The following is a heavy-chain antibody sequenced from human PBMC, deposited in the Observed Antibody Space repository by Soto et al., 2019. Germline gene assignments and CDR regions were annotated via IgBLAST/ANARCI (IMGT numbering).Heavy chain of an antibody. V-gene: IGHV4-61*08. Sequence: SETLSLTCTVSGDSLSSPGYYWTWVRQHPGKGLEWIGYIYYSGSTNYNPSLKSRVTISVDTSKNQFSLKLSSVTAADTAVYYCARIVATIGDYYYYYGMDVWGQGTTVTVSS. D-gene: IGHD5-12*01. CDR2: IYYSGST. CDR1: GDSLSSPGYY. J-gene: IGHJ6*02. CDR3: ARIVATIGDYYYYYGMDV.